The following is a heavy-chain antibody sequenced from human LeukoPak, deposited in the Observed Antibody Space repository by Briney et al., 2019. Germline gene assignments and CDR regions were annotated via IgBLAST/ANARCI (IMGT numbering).Heavy chain of an antibody. D-gene: IGHD3-9*01. CDR2: IIPILGIA. CDR1: GGTFSSYA. V-gene: IGHV1-69*04. J-gene: IGHJ5*02. Sequence: SVKVSCKASGGTFSSYAISWVRQAPGQGLEWMGRIIPILGIANYAQKLQGRVTITADKSTSTAYMELSSLRSEDTAVYYCAAANYDILNWFDPWGQGTLVTVSS. CDR3: AAANYDILNWFDP.